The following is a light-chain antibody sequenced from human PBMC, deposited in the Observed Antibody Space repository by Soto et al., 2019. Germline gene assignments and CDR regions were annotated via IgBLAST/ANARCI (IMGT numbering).Light chain of an antibody. CDR3: QQSYNTPLT. Sequence: DIKMTHSPSTLSASVGDRVTITCRASQSISTWLAWYQQKPGKAPKLLIYDASSLESGVPSRFGGGGSGTDFTLTISSLQLDDFATYYCQQSYNTPLTFGQRTKVDNK. J-gene: IGKJ1*01. V-gene: IGKV1-5*01. CDR2: DAS. CDR1: QSISTW.